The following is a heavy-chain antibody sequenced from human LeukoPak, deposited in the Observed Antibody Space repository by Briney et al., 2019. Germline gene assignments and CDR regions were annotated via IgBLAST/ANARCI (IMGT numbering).Heavy chain of an antibody. J-gene: IGHJ3*01. D-gene: IGHD3-22*01. CDR2: INHSGST. Sequence: SETLSLTCAVYGGSFSGYYWSWIRQPPGKGLEWIGEINHSGSTNYNPSLKSRVTISVDTSKNQFSLKLSSVNAADTAVYFCARGHLWLLGAFHVWGQRTMVTVSS. V-gene: IGHV4-34*01. CDR3: ARGHLWLLGAFHV. CDR1: GGSFSGYY.